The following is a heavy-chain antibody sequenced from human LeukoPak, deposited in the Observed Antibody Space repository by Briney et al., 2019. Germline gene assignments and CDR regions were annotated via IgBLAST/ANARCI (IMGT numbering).Heavy chain of an antibody. Sequence: PGGSLRLSCAASGFTFSSYAMSWVRQAPGKGLEWVSAISGSGGSTCYADSVKGRFTISRDNSKNTLYLQMNSLRAEDTAVYCCAKGRLWFGELPNYWGQGTLVTVSS. CDR1: GFTFSSYA. CDR2: ISGSGGST. D-gene: IGHD3-10*01. CDR3: AKGRLWFGELPNY. J-gene: IGHJ4*02. V-gene: IGHV3-23*01.